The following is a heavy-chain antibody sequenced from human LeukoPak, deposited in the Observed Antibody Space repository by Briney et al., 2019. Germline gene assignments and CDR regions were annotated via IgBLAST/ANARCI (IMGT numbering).Heavy chain of an antibody. V-gene: IGHV7-4-1*02. Sequence: AASVKVSCKASGYTFTSYAMNWVRQAPGLGLEWMGWINTNTGNPTYAQGFTGRFVFSLDTSVSTAYLQISSLKAEDTAVYYCARDIGYYYPVWYFDYWGQGTLVTVSS. CDR3: ARDIGYYYPVWYFDY. J-gene: IGHJ4*02. CDR1: GYTFTSYA. CDR2: INTNTGNP. D-gene: IGHD3-22*01.